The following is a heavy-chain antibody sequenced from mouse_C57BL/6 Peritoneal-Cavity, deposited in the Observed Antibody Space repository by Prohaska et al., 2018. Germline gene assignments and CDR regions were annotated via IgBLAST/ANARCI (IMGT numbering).Heavy chain of an antibody. Sequence: QVQLQQPGAELVRPGSSVKLSCKASGYTFTSYWMNWVKQRPIQGLEWIGNIDPSYSETHYNKKFKDKATLTVDKSTSTAYMQLSSLTSEDSAVYYCARHYGNYWYFDVWGTGTTVTVSS. D-gene: IGHD2-1*01. V-gene: IGHV1-52*01. CDR2: IDPSYSET. CDR3: ARHYGNYWYFDV. J-gene: IGHJ1*03. CDR1: GYTFTSYW.